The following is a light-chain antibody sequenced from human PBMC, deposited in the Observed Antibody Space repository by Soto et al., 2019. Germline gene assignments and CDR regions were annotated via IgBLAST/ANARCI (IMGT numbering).Light chain of an antibody. CDR3: QQRSNWPPIT. Sequence: IVMTQSPATLPVSPGERATLSCRTSQSVDSRLAWYQHKPGQAPRLLIYDASNRATGIPARFSGSGSGTDFTLTISSLEPEDFAVYYCQQRSNWPPITFGQGTRLEIK. CDR2: DAS. V-gene: IGKV3-11*01. J-gene: IGKJ5*01. CDR1: QSVDSR.